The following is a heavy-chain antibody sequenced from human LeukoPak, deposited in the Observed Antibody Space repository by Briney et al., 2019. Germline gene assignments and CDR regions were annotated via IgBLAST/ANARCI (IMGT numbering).Heavy chain of an antibody. V-gene: IGHV4-4*07. CDR2: MHTSGST. CDR1: GGSISNYY. CDR3: ARDRGSGNYAF. D-gene: IGHD1-26*01. J-gene: IGHJ4*02. Sequence: SETLSLTCTVSGGSISNYYWNWIRQPAGKGLEWIGRMHTSGSTNYNPSLKSRVTMSVDTSKNQFSLKLTSVTAADTAVYYCARDRGSGNYAFWGQGTLVTVSS.